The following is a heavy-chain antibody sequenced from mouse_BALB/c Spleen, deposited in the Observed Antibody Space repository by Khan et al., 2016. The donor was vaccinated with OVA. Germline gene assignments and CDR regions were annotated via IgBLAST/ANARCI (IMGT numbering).Heavy chain of an antibody. Sequence: QVQLKQSGPGLVQPSQSLSITCTVSGFSLTDYSVHWVRQSPGKGLEWLGVIWSAGSTDYNAAFISRLTISKDNSRSQVFFKMNSLQPNDTAIYYCVRMGSDYGRGALFAYWGQGTLVTVSA. J-gene: IGHJ3*01. CDR1: GFSLTDYS. D-gene: IGHD2-4*01. CDR2: IWSAGST. V-gene: IGHV2-2*02. CDR3: VRMGSDYGRGALFAY.